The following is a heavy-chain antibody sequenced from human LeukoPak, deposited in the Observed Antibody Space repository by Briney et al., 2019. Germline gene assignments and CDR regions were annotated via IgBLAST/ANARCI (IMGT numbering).Heavy chain of an antibody. D-gene: IGHD3-10*01. CDR2: INPSGGST. Sequence: ASVKVSCKASGYTFTSYYMHWVRQAPGQGLEWMGIINPSGGSTSYAQKFQGRVTMTRDMSTSTVYMELSSLRSEDTAVYYCARDRITMVRGVRAEFDPWGQGTLVPVSS. CDR3: ARDRITMVRGVRAEFDP. J-gene: IGHJ5*02. V-gene: IGHV1-46*01. CDR1: GYTFTSYY.